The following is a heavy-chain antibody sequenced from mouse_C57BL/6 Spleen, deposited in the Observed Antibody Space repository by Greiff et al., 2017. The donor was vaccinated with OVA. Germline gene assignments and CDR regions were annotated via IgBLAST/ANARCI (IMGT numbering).Heavy chain of an antibody. J-gene: IGHJ4*01. CDR2: INPSNGGT. Sequence: QVQLQQPRTDLVKPGASVKLSCKASGYTFTSYWMHWVKQRPGQGLEWIGNINPSNGGTNYNEKFKSKATLTVDKSSSTAYMQLSSLTSEDSAVYYCARGVWAHYYAMDYWGQGTSVTVSS. V-gene: IGHV1-53*01. CDR1: GYTFTSYW. D-gene: IGHD2-10*02. CDR3: ARGVWAHYYAMDY.